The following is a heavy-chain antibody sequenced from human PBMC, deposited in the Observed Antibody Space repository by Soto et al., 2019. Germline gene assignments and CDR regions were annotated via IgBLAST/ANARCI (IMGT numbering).Heavy chain of an antibody. J-gene: IGHJ3*01. CDR1: GFTFSNYA. CDR3: VTRVVYSSCQSGAFDV. V-gene: IGHV3-23*01. CDR2: ISETGDRT. Sequence: EVQLLESGGGLVQPGGSLRLSCAASGFTFSNYAMRWIRQSPGKGLERISSISETGDRTYYSDSVKGRFAISRDNSKNTVYLQIDSLRPEDMAVYDCVTRVVYSSCQSGAFDVWGQGTMVTVSS. D-gene: IGHD6-6*01.